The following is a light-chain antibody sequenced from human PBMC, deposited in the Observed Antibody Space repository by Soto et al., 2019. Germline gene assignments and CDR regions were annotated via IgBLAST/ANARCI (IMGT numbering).Light chain of an antibody. CDR1: SSNIVSNT. J-gene: IGLJ1*01. CDR2: SNN. V-gene: IGLV1-44*01. CDR3: AAWDDSLNGRGV. Sequence: QSVLTQPPSASGTPGQRVTISCSGSSSNIVSNTISWYQQLPGTAPKLLIYSNNQRPSGVPDRFYGSKSGTSASLAISGLQSEDEADYYCAAWDDSLNGRGVFGTGTKLTVL.